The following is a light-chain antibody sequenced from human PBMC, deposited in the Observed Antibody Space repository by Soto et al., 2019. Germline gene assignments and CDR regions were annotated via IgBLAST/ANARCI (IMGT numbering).Light chain of an antibody. J-gene: IGLJ2*01. CDR3: SSYTSSSTLV. Sequence: QSALTQPASVSGSPGQSITISCTGTSSDVGGYNYVSWYQQHPGKAPKLRIYDVSNRPSGVSNRFSGSKSGNTASLTISGFQAEDESDYYCSSYTSSSTLVFGGGTKLTVL. CDR1: SSDVGGYNY. V-gene: IGLV2-14*01. CDR2: DVS.